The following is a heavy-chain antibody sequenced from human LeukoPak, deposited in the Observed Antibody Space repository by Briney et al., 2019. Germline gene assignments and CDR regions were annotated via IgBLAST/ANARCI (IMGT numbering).Heavy chain of an antibody. D-gene: IGHD2-15*01. CDR1: GASISIYY. Sequence: SETLSLTCTVSGASISIYYWTWIRQPPGKGLEWIGYMYYSGSTSYNPSLKSRVSMSVDTSKNQFSLNLRSVTAADTAVYYCARDQGGPFDYWGQGTLVTVSS. J-gene: IGHJ4*02. CDR3: ARDQGGPFDY. V-gene: IGHV4-59*01. CDR2: MYYSGST.